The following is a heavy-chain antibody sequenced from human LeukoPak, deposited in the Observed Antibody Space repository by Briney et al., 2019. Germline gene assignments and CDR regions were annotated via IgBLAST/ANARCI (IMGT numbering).Heavy chain of an antibody. Sequence: GASVKVSCKASGYTFTGYYMHWVRQAPGQGLEWMGRINPNSGGTNYAQKFQGRVTMTRDTSISTAYMELSRLRSDDTAVYYCARFLTLGYYDSSGYDYWGREPWSPSPQ. D-gene: IGHD3-22*01. CDR2: INPNSGGT. V-gene: IGHV1-2*06. J-gene: IGHJ4*02. CDR3: ARFLTLGYYDSSGYDY. CDR1: GYTFTGYY.